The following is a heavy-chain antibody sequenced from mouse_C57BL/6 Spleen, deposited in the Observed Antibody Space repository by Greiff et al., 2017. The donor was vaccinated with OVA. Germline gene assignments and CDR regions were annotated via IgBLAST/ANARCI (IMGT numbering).Heavy chain of an antibody. CDR1: GFSLTSYG. CDR3: ARHGNPTPFDY. CDR2: IWSDGST. D-gene: IGHD6-1*01. J-gene: IGHJ2*01. Sequence: VHLVESGPGLVAPSQSLSITCTVSGFSLTSYGVHWVRQPPGKGLAWLVVIWSDGSTTYNSALKSRLSISKDNSKSQVYIQMNSLPPDDTAIYYCARHGNPTPFDYWGQGTTLTVSS. V-gene: IGHV2-6-1*01.